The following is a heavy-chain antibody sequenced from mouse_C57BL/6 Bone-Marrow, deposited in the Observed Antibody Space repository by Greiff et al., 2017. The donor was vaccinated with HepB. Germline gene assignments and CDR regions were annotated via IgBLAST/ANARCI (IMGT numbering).Heavy chain of an antibody. CDR1: GYAFTNYL. Sequence: QVQLQQSGAELVRPGTSVKVSCKASGYAFTNYLIEWVKQRPGQGLEWIGVINPGSGGTNYNEKFKGKATLTADKSSSTAYMQLSSLSSEDSAVYFCARWGTTVVAEGWFAYWGQGTLVTVSA. D-gene: IGHD1-1*01. J-gene: IGHJ3*01. V-gene: IGHV1-54*01. CDR2: INPGSGGT. CDR3: ARWGTTVVAEGWFAY.